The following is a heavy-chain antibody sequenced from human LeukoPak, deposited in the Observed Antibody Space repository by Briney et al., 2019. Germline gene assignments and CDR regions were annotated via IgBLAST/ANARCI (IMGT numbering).Heavy chain of an antibody. CDR2: IYYSGST. CDR1: GGSISSGDYY. V-gene: IGHV4-30-4*01. CDR3: ARVLSGWSFDY. Sequence: SETLSLTCTVSGGSISSGDYYWSWIRQPPGKGLEWVGYIYYSGSTYYNPSLKSRVTISVDTSKNQFSLKLSSVTAADTAVYYCARVLSGWSFDYWGQGTLVTVSS. D-gene: IGHD6-19*01. J-gene: IGHJ4*02.